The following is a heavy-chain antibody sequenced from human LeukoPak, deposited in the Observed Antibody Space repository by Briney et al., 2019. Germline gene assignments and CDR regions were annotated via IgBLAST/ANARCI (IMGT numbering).Heavy chain of an antibody. CDR1: GYTFTAYY. Sequence: ATVTVSCKASGYTFTAYYLHWVRQAPGQGLEWMGGINPNSGGTKYAQKFQGRVAMTRDTSISTAYMEVSRLTSDDTAVYYCARGPTTGFDYWGQGTLVTVSS. CDR2: INPNSGGT. D-gene: IGHD1-1*01. J-gene: IGHJ4*02. CDR3: ARGPTTGFDY. V-gene: IGHV1-2*02.